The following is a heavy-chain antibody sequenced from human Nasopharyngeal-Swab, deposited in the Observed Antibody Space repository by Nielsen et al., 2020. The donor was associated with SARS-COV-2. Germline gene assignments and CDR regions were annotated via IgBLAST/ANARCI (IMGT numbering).Heavy chain of an antibody. V-gene: IGHV1-24*01. CDR2: FDPEDGET. J-gene: IGHJ5*02. Sequence: ASVKVSCKVSGYTLPELSMHWVRQAPGKGLEWMGGFDPEDGETIYAQKFQGRVTMTEDTSTDTAYMELSSLRSEDTAVYYCATASLFTMVRGSWFDPWGQGTLVTVSS. D-gene: IGHD3-10*01. CDR1: GYTLPELS. CDR3: ATASLFTMVRGSWFDP.